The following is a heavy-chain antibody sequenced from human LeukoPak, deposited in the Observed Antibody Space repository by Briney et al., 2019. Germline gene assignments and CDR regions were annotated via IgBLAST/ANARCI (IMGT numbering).Heavy chain of an antibody. J-gene: IGHJ3*01. CDR3: ARDRDGYNLDF. CDR2: IYPGDSDT. CDR1: GYSFTGYW. Sequence: GESLKISCKGSGYSFTGYWIGWVRQMPGEGLEWMGIIYPGDSDTIYSPSFQGHVTISADKSSSTAYLEWSSLKASDTAMYYCARDRDGYNLDFWGQGTMATVSS. V-gene: IGHV5-51*01. D-gene: IGHD5-24*01.